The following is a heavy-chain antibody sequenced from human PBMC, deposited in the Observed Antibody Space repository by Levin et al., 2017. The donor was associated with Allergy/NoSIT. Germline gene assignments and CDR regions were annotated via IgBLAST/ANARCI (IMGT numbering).Heavy chain of an antibody. CDR2: INPNSGST. CDR3: ARDSGRTGQALIACDI. Sequence: ASVKVSCKASGYTFTGYYIHWVRQAPGQGLEWMGWINPNSGSTNFAQTFQGRVTMTRDTSITTAYMELSRLTSDDTAVYYCARDSGRTGQALIACDIWGQGTMVTVSS. D-gene: IGHD1-14*01. V-gene: IGHV1-2*02. J-gene: IGHJ3*02. CDR1: GYTFTGYY.